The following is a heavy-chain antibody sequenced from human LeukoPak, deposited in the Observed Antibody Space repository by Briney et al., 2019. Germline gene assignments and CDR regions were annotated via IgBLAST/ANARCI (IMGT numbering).Heavy chain of an antibody. CDR1: GGSISSYY. D-gene: IGHD6-6*01. Sequence: GSLSLTCTVSGGSISSYYWSWIRQPPGKGLEWIGYIYYSGSTNYNPSLKSRVTISVDTSKNQFSLKLSSVTAADTAVYYCARAPGAARPPYYYYYYYMDVWGKGTTITVSS. J-gene: IGHJ6*03. CDR3: ARAPGAARPPYYYYYYYMDV. V-gene: IGHV4-59*01. CDR2: IYYSGST.